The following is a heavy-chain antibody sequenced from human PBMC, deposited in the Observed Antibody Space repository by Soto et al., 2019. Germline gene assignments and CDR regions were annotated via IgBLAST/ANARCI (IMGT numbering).Heavy chain of an antibody. Sequence: GGSLRLSCAASGFTFSSYAMTWVRQAPGKGLEWVSAISSSGGSTVYADSVKRRFSISRDNSKNTLYLQLNSLRAEDTAVYYCAKGLFDYYPYYGMDVWGQGTTVTVSS. J-gene: IGHJ6*02. CDR3: AKGLFDYYPYYGMDV. CDR2: ISSSGGST. V-gene: IGHV3-23*01. CDR1: GFTFSSYA.